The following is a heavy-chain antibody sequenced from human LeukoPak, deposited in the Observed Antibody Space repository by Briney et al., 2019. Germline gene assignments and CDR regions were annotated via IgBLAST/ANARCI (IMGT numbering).Heavy chain of an antibody. V-gene: IGHV4-30-4*07. CDR1: GGSISSGGYS. Sequence: SETLSLTCAVSGGSISSGGYSWSWIRQPPGKGLEWIGYIYYSGSTYYNPSLKSRVTISVDTSKNQFSLKLSSVTAADTAVYYCARSSEGRYYYDSSGSGGNYYYYYYMDVWGKGTTVTVSS. CDR2: IYYSGST. CDR3: ARSSEGRYYYDSSGSGGNYYYYYYMDV. J-gene: IGHJ6*03. D-gene: IGHD3-22*01.